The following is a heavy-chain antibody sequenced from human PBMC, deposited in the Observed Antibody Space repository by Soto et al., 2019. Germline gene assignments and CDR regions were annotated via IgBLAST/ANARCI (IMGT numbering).Heavy chain of an antibody. CDR1: GGTFSSYA. V-gene: IGHV1-69*12. J-gene: IGHJ6*02. D-gene: IGHD6-13*01. CDR2: IIPIFGTA. CDR3: ATLIAAAGPPHSPRYFYGMDV. Sequence: QVQLVQSGAEVKKPGSSVKVSCKASGGTFSSYAISWVRQAPGQGLEWMGGIIPIFGTADYAQRFQGRVTITAEESTGTAYMRLSSLRSEDTAVYYCATLIAAAGPPHSPRYFYGMDVWGQGTRVTVSS.